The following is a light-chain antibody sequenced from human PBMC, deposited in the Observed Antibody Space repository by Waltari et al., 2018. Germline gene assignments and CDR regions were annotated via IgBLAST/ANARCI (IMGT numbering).Light chain of an antibody. CDR1: KLGSKY. CDR2: DDS. J-gene: IGLJ6*01. V-gene: IGLV3-21*02. CDR3: QVWDSSSDHHDV. Sequence: SYELTQPPSVSVSPGQMARITCGGDKLGSKYVEGYQQKPAQAPVLVIYDDSERPSGIPERFSGSKSGNTATLTISGVEAGDEADYYCQVWDSSSDHHDVFGSGTKLTVL.